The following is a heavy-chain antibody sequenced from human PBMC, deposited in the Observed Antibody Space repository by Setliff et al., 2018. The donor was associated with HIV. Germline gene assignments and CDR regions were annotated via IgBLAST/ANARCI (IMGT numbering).Heavy chain of an antibody. V-gene: IGHV3-7*03. D-gene: IGHD6-19*01. CDR1: GFTFSDYW. J-gene: IGHJ5*02. Sequence: GGSLRLSCAASGFTFSDYWMSWVRQAPGKGLEWVANIKQDGSEKYYVESVKGRFTISRDNAENSLYLQMNNLRAEDTAVYYCARGPIAVAGKLNWFDPWGQGTLVTVSS. CDR2: IKQDGSEK. CDR3: ARGPIAVAGKLNWFDP.